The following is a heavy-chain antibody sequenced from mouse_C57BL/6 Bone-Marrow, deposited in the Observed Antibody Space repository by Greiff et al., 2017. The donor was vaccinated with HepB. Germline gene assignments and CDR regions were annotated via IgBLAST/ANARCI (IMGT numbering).Heavy chain of an antibody. V-gene: IGHV1-53*01. D-gene: IGHD1-1*01. CDR3: ARGDYYGYFDY. Sequence: QVQLKQPGTELVKPGASVKLSCKASGYTFTSYWMHWVKQRPGQGLEWIGNINTSNGGTNYNEKFKSKATLTVDKSSSTAYMQLSSLTSEDSAVYYCARGDYYGYFDYWGQGTTLTVSS. CDR2: INTSNGGT. J-gene: IGHJ2*01. CDR1: GYTFTSYW.